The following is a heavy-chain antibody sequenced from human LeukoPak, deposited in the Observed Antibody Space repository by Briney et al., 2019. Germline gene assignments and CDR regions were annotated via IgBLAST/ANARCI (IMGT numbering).Heavy chain of an antibody. CDR1: GFTYSSYA. Sequence: PGGSLRLSCAASGFTYSSYAMSWVRQAPGKGLEWVSAISGSGGSTYYADSVKGRFTISRDNSKNTLYLQMNSLRAEDTAVYYCAKDPKWDAIGYCSGGSCIWFDPWGQGTLVTVSS. V-gene: IGHV3-23*01. CDR3: AKDPKWDAIGYCSGGSCIWFDP. J-gene: IGHJ5*02. D-gene: IGHD2-15*01. CDR2: ISGSGGST.